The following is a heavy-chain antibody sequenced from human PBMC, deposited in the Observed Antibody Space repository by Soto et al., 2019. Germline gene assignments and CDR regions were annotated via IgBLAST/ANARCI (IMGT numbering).Heavy chain of an antibody. CDR3: ARQLSKASLTNNWSDP. CDR1: GGSISSSSYS. J-gene: IGHJ5*02. Sequence: PSETLSLTCTVSGGSISSSSYSWGWIRQPPGKGLEWIGSIYYSGSTYYNPSLKSRVTISVDTSKNQFSLKLSSVTAADTAVYYCARQLSKASLTNNWSDPWGQGTLVTVSS. CDR2: IYYSGST. V-gene: IGHV4-39*01. D-gene: IGHD2-2*01.